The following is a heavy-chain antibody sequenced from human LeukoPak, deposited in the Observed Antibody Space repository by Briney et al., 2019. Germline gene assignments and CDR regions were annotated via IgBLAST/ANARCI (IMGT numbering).Heavy chain of an antibody. V-gene: IGHV1-69*13. CDR3: ARDRIEGDYAFDI. D-gene: IGHD1-26*01. Sequence: WASVKVSCKASGGTFSSYAISWVRQAPGQGLEWMGGIIPIFGTANYAQKFQGRVTITADESTSTAYMELSSLRSEDTAVYYCARDRIEGDYAFDIWGQGTLVTVSS. CDR2: IIPIFGTA. J-gene: IGHJ3*02. CDR1: GGTFSSYA.